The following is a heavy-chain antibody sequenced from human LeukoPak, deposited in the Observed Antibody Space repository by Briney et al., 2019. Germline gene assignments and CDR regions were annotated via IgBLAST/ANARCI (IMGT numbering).Heavy chain of an antibody. CDR2: INHSGST. V-gene: IGHV4-34*01. CDR3: AGTSGWYFYYYYYMDV. Sequence: SETLSLTCAVYGGSFSGYYWSWIRQPPGKGLEWIGEINHSGSTNYNPSLKSRVTISVDTSKNQFSLNLSSVTAADTAVYYCAGTSGWYFYYYYYMDVWGKGTTVTVSS. CDR1: GGSFSGYY. J-gene: IGHJ6*03. D-gene: IGHD6-19*01.